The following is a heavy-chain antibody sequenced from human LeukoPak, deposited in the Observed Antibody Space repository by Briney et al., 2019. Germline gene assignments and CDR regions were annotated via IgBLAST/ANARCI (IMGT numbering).Heavy chain of an antibody. Sequence: SETLSLTCTVSGGSINNYYWSWIRQPPGKGLEWFGYIYYNGNTNNNPSLKSRVTISIDTSKTQLSLNLRSVTAADTAVYYCARVAGYCAGPTCYAFYFDYWGQGTLVTVSS. J-gene: IGHJ4*02. V-gene: IGHV4-59*01. CDR2: IYYNGNT. D-gene: IGHD2-2*01. CDR3: ARVAGYCAGPTCYAFYFDY. CDR1: GGSINNYY.